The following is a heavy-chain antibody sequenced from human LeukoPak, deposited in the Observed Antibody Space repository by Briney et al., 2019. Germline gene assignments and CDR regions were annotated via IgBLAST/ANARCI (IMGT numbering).Heavy chain of an antibody. CDR2: INHSGST. D-gene: IGHD2-21*02. CDR1: GGSISSGGYY. Sequence: PSETLSLTCAVSGGSISSGGYYWSWIRQPPGKGLEWIGEINHSGSTNYNPSLKSRVTISVDTSKNQFSLKLSSVTAADTAVYYCARPGFFPSYCGGDCWTGGFDYWGQGTLVTVSS. V-gene: IGHV4-34*01. J-gene: IGHJ4*02. CDR3: ARPGFFPSYCGGDCWTGGFDY.